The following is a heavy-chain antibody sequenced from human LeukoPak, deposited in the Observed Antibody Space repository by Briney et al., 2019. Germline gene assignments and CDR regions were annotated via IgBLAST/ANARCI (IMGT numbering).Heavy chain of an antibody. CDR2: INNDGSST. CDR3: GRDPILGNEGGYYMDV. Sequence: GGSLRLSCAASGFSFDSPWMHWVRQGPDEALLWLSRINNDGSSTSHADSVRGRFTISRDNFRNVLYLQMDSLGAEDTAVYYCGRDPILGNEGGYYMDVWGKGTKVTVSS. D-gene: IGHD3-3*01. CDR1: GFSFDSPW. J-gene: IGHJ6*03. V-gene: IGHV3-74*01.